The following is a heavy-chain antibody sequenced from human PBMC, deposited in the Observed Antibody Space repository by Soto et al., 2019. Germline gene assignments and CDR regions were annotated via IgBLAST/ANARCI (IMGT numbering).Heavy chain of an antibody. Sequence: SETLSLTCTVSGGSISRYYWSWIRQPPGKGLEWIGYIYYSGSTNYNPSLKSRVTISVDTSKNQFSLKLSSVTAADTAVYYCARHLRELNWFDPWGQGTLVTVSS. V-gene: IGHV4-59*08. J-gene: IGHJ5*02. CDR2: IYYSGST. D-gene: IGHD1-26*01. CDR1: GGSISRYY. CDR3: ARHLRELNWFDP.